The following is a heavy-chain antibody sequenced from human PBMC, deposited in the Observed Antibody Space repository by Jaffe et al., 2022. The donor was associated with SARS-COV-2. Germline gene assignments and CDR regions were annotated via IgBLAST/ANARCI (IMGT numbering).Heavy chain of an antibody. J-gene: IGHJ6*02. D-gene: IGHD6-19*01. CDR1: GFTFSVFG. V-gene: IGHV3-30*18. Sequence: QAQLVESGGGVVQPGRSLRLSCVASGFTFSVFGMHWVRQVPGKGMEWVAVISSDGNIRQYADSVKGRFSISRDNSKKTLYLQMDSLKDEDSAVYSCAKGVRSDPYYYYGLDVWGQGTTVTVSS. CDR3: AKGVRSDPYYYYGLDV. CDR2: ISSDGNIR.